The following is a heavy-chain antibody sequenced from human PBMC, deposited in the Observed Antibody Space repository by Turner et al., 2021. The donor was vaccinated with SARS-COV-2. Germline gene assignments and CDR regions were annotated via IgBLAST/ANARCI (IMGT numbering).Heavy chain of an antibody. D-gene: IGHD3-22*01. CDR1: GGSIRSSSYY. V-gene: IGHV4-39*01. CDR3: AGEEVVFRASHTLYYYGMDV. J-gene: IGHJ6*02. Sequence: QLQLQESGPGLVNPSETLSHTCTVSGGSIRSSSYYWGWIRQPPGKGPEWIGSIYYSGSTYYNPSLKSRVTISVDTSKNQFSLKLSSVTAADTAVYYCAGEEVVFRASHTLYYYGMDVWGQGTTVTVSS. CDR2: IYYSGST.